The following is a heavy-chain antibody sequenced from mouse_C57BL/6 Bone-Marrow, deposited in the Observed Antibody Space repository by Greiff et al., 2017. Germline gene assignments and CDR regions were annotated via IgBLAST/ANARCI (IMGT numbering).Heavy chain of an antibody. CDR3: TRGGSGYDY. Sequence: QVQLQQSGAELVRPGASVTLSCKASGYTFTDYEMHWVKQTPVHGLEWIGAIDPETGGTAYNQKFKGKAILTADKSSSTAYMELRSLPSEDSAVYYCTRGGSGYDYWGQGTTLTVSS. D-gene: IGHD3-2*02. V-gene: IGHV1-15*01. J-gene: IGHJ2*01. CDR2: IDPETGGT. CDR1: GYTFTDYE.